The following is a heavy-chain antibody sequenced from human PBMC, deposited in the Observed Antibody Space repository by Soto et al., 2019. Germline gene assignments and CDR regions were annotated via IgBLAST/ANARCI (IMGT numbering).Heavy chain of an antibody. Sequence: SETLSLTCTVSGGSISRYYWSWIRQPPGKGLEWIGYIYYSGSTNYNPSLKSRVTISVDTSKNQFSLKLSSVTAADTAVYYCATSRGDFWSGYYTGIDFDYWGQGTLVTVSS. CDR3: ATSRGDFWSGYYTGIDFDY. CDR1: GGSISRYY. CDR2: IYYSGST. V-gene: IGHV4-59*01. J-gene: IGHJ4*02. D-gene: IGHD3-3*01.